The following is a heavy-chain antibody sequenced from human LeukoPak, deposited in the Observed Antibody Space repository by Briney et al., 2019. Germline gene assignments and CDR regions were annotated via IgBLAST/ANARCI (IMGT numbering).Heavy chain of an antibody. CDR2: ISGSGGTT. D-gene: IGHD3-3*01. CDR1: GFSFDIYA. Sequence: GGSLRLSCAASGFSFDIYAMTWVRQAPGEALQWVSTISGSGGTTYYADSVKGRFTVSRDNSNNTVFLRMSSLRAEDTAMYYCAKEEQGMVILGVFDSWGRGTLVTVPS. CDR3: AKEEQGMVILGVFDS. J-gene: IGHJ4*02. V-gene: IGHV3-23*01.